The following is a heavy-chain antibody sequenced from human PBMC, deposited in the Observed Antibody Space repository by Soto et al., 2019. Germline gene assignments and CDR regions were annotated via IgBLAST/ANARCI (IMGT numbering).Heavy chain of an antibody. D-gene: IGHD2-21*01. J-gene: IGHJ4*02. CDR2: ISYDASNK. Sequence: QVQLVESGGGVVQPGRSLRLSCAASGFTFSSYAMQWVRQAPGKGLEWLAVISYDASNKYYTDSVKGRFTISRDNSKNTQYLQMNSLRAKDTAVYYCARGDRGSSAAFDYWGRGTLVTVSS. CDR3: ARGDRGSSAAFDY. V-gene: IGHV3-30-3*01. CDR1: GFTFSSYA.